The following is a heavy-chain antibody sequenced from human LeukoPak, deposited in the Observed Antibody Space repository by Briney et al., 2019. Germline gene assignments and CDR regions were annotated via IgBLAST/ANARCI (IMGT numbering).Heavy chain of an antibody. V-gene: IGHV3-30*04. CDR2: ISYDGSNK. D-gene: IGHD6-13*01. CDR1: GFTFSSYA. Sequence: AGGSLRLSCAASGFTFSSYAMHWVRQAPGKGLEWGAVISYDGSNKYYADSVKGRFTISRDNSKNTLYLQMNSLRAEDTAVYYCARDRLRIAAAGYFDYWGQGTLVTVSS. J-gene: IGHJ4*02. CDR3: ARDRLRIAAAGYFDY.